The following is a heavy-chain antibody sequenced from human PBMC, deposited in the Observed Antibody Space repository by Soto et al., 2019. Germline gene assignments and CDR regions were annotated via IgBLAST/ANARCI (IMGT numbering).Heavy chain of an antibody. CDR3: ARFSAYCSSTSCYPSAFDI. D-gene: IGHD2-2*01. V-gene: IGHV1-69*02. J-gene: IGHJ3*02. Sequence: SVKVSCKASGGTFSSYTISWVRQAPGQGLEWMGRIIPILGIANYAQKFQGRVTITADKSTSTAYMELSSLRSEDTAVYYCARFSAYCSSTSCYPSAFDIWGQGTMVTVSS. CDR1: GGTFSSYT. CDR2: IIPILGIA.